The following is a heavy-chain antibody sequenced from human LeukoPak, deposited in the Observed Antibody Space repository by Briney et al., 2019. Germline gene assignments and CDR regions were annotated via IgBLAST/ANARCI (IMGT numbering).Heavy chain of an antibody. J-gene: IGHJ6*02. Sequence: GGSLRLSCAASGFTFSSYGMHWVRQAPGKGLEWVAVIWYDGSNKYYADSVKGRFTISRDNSKNTLYLQMNSLRAEDTAVYYCARENGGSNANGPGHYYYYGMDVWGQGTTVTVSS. V-gene: IGHV3-33*01. CDR3: ARENGGSNANGPGHYYYYGMDV. D-gene: IGHD1-26*01. CDR2: IWYDGSNK. CDR1: GFTFSSYG.